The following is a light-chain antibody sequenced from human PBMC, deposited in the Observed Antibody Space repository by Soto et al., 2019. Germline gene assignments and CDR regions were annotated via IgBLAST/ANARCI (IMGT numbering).Light chain of an antibody. CDR1: QSFSSSY. CDR2: GAS. J-gene: IGKJ3*01. V-gene: IGKV3-20*01. Sequence: EIVLTQSPGTLSLSPGERATLSCRASQSFSSSYLAWYQQKPGQAPRLLIYGASSRATGIPDRFSGSGSGTVFTLAIISLEPEDFAVYYCQHYGSALFTFGPGTKVDVK. CDR3: QHYGSALFT.